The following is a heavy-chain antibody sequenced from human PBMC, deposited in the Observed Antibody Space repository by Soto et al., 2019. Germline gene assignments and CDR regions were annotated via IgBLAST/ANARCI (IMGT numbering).Heavy chain of an antibody. D-gene: IGHD5-18*01. Sequence: QITLKESGPTLVKPTQTLTLTCTFSGFSLSTSGVGVGWIRQPPGKALEWLALIYWDDDKRYSPSLKSRLTIPKDTSKNQVVLTMTNMDPVDTATYYCALLYGDSYGYGNWFDPWGQGTLVTVSS. J-gene: IGHJ5*02. V-gene: IGHV2-5*02. CDR1: GFSLSTSGVG. CDR3: ALLYGDSYGYGNWFDP. CDR2: IYWDDDK.